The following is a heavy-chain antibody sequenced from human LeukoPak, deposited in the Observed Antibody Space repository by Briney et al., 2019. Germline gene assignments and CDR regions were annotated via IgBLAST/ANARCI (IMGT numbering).Heavy chain of an antibody. J-gene: IGHJ4*02. D-gene: IGHD1-26*01. Sequence: GGSLRLSCATSGFTFSRYWMRWVRQAPGKGLEGVANIKNDGSEEYYVDSVKGRFTISRDNARNPLFLQMNSLTVEDKAVYYCARAIRGSAVDSGDRWGQGTLVSVTS. CDR1: GFTFSRYW. CDR3: ARAIRGSAVDSGDR. CDR2: IKNDGSEE. V-gene: IGHV3-7*04.